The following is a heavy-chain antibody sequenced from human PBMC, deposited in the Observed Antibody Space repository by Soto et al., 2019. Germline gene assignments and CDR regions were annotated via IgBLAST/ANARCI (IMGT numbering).Heavy chain of an antibody. J-gene: IGHJ6*02. Sequence: PSETLSLTCAVYGGSFSGYYWSWIRQPPGKGLEWIGEINHSGSTNYNPSLKSRVTISVDTSKNQFSLKLSSVTAADTAVYYCARGPLDSSGYYYPLGNYYGMDVWGQGTTVTVSS. V-gene: IGHV4-34*01. CDR2: INHSGST. CDR3: ARGPLDSSGYYYPLGNYYGMDV. D-gene: IGHD3-22*01. CDR1: GGSFSGYY.